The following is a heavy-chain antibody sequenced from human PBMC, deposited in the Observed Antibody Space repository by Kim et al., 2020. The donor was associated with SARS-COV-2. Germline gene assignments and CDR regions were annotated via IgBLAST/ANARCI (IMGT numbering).Heavy chain of an antibody. CDR2: IFYSGST. J-gene: IGHJ4*02. D-gene: IGHD6-13*01. Sequence: SETLSLTCTVSGGSISSSTYYWGWIRQPPGKGLEWIGSIFYSGSTYYNPSLKSRVTISADTSKNQFSLKLSSVTAADTAVYYCARQKAGNFDYWGQGTLVTVSS. V-gene: IGHV4-39*01. CDR3: ARQKAGNFDY. CDR1: GGSISSSTYY.